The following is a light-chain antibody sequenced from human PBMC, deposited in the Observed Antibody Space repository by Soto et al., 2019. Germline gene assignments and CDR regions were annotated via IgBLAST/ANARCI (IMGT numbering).Light chain of an antibody. V-gene: IGLV2-14*01. CDR3: TSYTSSSTYV. Sequence: QSVLTQPASVSGSPGQSITISCTGTSSDVANYNFVSWYQQHPGKAPKLMISEVSNRPSGVSNRFSGSKSGNTASLTISGLQAEDEADYYCTSYTSSSTYVFGTGTKVTVL. J-gene: IGLJ1*01. CDR1: SSDVANYNF. CDR2: EVS.